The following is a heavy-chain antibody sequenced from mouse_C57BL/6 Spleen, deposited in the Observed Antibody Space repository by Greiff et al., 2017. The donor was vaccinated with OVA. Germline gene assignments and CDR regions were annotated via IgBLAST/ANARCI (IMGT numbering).Heavy chain of an antibody. CDR3: ARSGDYSDY. Sequence: QVQLQQPGAELVMPGASVKLSCKASGYTFTSYWMHWVKQRPGQGLEWIGEIDPSDSYTNYNQKFKGKSTFTVDKSSSTAYMQLSRLTSEDSAVYYCARSGDYSDYWGQGTTLTVSS. V-gene: IGHV1-69*01. CDR1: GYTFTSYW. J-gene: IGHJ2*01. CDR2: IDPSDSYT. D-gene: IGHD2-4*01.